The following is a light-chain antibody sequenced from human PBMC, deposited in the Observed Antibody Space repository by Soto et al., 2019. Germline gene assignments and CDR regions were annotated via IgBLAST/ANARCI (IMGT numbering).Light chain of an antibody. V-gene: IGKV3-15*01. Sequence: EIVMTQSPATLSVSPGERATLSCRASQSISSKLAWYQQKPGQAPRLLIYGASTRATGIPVRFSGSGSGTELTRTITSLQSEDFAVYYCQEYNYWHPITFGGGTKVDIK. CDR2: GAS. CDR1: QSISSK. J-gene: IGKJ4*01. CDR3: QEYNYWHPIT.